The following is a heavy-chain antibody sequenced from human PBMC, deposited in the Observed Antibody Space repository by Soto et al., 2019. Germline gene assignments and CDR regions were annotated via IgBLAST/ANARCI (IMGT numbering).Heavy chain of an antibody. D-gene: IGHD3-10*01. Sequence: GASVKVSCKASGYTFTSYYMHWVRQAPGQGLEWMGIINPSGGSTSYAQKFQGRVTMTRDTSTSTVYMELSSLRSEDTAVYYCARVHTFGFDYYYGMDVWGQGTTVTVSS. CDR2: INPSGGST. V-gene: IGHV1-46*01. CDR1: GYTFTSYY. J-gene: IGHJ6*02. CDR3: ARVHTFGFDYYYGMDV.